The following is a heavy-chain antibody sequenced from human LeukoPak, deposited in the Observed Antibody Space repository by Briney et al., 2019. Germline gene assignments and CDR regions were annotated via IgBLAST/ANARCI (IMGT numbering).Heavy chain of an antibody. CDR3: ARGSGSYSGGMDV. D-gene: IGHD3-10*01. J-gene: IGHJ6*02. CDR1: GFTFSRYS. Sequence: GGSLRLSCAASGFTFSRYSMNWVRQAPGKGLEWVSHISSGSSDTYYADFVKGRFTISRDNAKNSLYLQTNSLRAEDTAVYYCARGSGSYSGGMDVWGQGTTVTVSS. CDR2: ISSGSSDT. V-gene: IGHV3-21*05.